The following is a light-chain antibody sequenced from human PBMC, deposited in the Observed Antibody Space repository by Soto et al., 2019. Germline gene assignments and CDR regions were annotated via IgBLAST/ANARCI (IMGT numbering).Light chain of an antibody. CDR3: SSYTSSSTLYV. V-gene: IGLV2-14*01. Sequence: QSALTQPASGSGAPGQSITISCTGTSRDVGGYNYVCWYQQHPGKAPKLMIYEVSNRPSGVSNRFSGSKSGNTASLTISGLQAEDEADYYCSSYTSSSTLYVFGTGTKVTVL. CDR1: SRDVGGYNY. J-gene: IGLJ1*01. CDR2: EVS.